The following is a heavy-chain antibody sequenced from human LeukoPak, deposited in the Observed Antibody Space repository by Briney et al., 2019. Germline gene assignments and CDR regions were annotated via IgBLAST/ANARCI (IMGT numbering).Heavy chain of an antibody. CDR3: AGSTVWSGIFQY. V-gene: IGHV3-48*01. Sequence: GGSLRLSCAASGFTFSYYSMTWVRQAPGKRLEWVSYIDCSSATTYYADSVKGRFIISRDNAKNSLFLQINSLRAEDTAVYYCAGSTVWSGIFQYWGQGTLVTVSS. D-gene: IGHD3-3*01. CDR2: IDCSSATT. J-gene: IGHJ1*01. CDR1: GFTFSYYS.